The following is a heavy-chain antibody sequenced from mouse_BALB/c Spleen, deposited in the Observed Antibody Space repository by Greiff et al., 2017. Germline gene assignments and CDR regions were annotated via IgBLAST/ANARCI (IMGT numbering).Heavy chain of an antibody. V-gene: IGHV1-7*01. CDR1: GYTFTSYW. CDR2: INPSTGYT. Sequence: VQLQQSGAELAKPGASVKMSCKASGYTFTSYWMHWVKQRPGQGLEWIGYINPSTGYTEYNQKFKDKATLTADKSSSTAYMQLSSLTSEDSAVYYCARELWFYAMDDWGQGTSVTVSS. CDR3: ARELWFYAMDD. D-gene: IGHD2-2*01. J-gene: IGHJ4*01.